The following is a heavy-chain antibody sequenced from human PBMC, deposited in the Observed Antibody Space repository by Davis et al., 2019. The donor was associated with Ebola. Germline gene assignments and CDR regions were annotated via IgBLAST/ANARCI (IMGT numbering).Heavy chain of an antibody. D-gene: IGHD5-12*01. CDR2: ISSSGSTI. V-gene: IGHV3-11*01. J-gene: IGHJ3*02. CDR3: ARISGYPRSGAFDI. Sequence: GESLKTSCAASGFTFSDYYMSWIRQAPGKGLEWVSYISSSGSTIYYADSVKGRFTISRDNAKNSLYLQMNSLRAEDTAVYYCARISGYPRSGAFDIWGQGTMVTVSS. CDR1: GFTFSDYY.